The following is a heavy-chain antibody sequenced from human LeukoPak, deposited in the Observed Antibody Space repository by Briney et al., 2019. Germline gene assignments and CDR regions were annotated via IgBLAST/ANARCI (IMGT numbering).Heavy chain of an antibody. V-gene: IGHV4-31*02. CDR2: IYYSGST. CDR1: GFTFSSYA. CDR3: ASARWPTIAV. D-gene: IGHD2-15*01. J-gene: IGHJ6*02. Sequence: LRLSCAASGFTFSSYAMSWVRQHPGKGLEWIGYIYYSGSTYYNPSLKSRVTISVDTSKDQFSLKLSSVAAADTAVYYCASARWPTIAVWGQGTTVTVSS.